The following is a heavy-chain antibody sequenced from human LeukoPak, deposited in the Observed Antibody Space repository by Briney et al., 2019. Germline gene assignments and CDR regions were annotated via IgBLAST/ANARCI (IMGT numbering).Heavy chain of an antibody. CDR1: GGSFSGYY. D-gene: IGHD3-22*01. Sequence: SETLSLTCAVYGGSFSGYYWSWIRQPPGKGLEWIGEINHGGSTNYNPSLKSRLTISVDTSKNQFSLKLSSVTAADTAVYYCARTDSSGYYGDYWGQGTLVTVSS. J-gene: IGHJ4*02. CDR2: INHGGST. V-gene: IGHV4-34*01. CDR3: ARTDSSGYYGDY.